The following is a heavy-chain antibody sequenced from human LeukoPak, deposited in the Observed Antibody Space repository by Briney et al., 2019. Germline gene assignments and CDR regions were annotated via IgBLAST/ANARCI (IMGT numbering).Heavy chain of an antibody. V-gene: IGHV1-18*01. CDR1: GYTFTSYG. D-gene: IGHD2-2*01. Sequence: ASVKVSCKASGYTFTSYGISWVRHAPGQGLEWMWWISVYSGNPNYAQSLPGRVTMTTDTSTSTAYMELSSLRSDDTAVYYSARDVWPYCGRPNCYLVSDPWGQGTLVTVSS. CDR3: ARDVWPYCGRPNCYLVSDP. J-gene: IGHJ5*02. CDR2: ISVYSGNP.